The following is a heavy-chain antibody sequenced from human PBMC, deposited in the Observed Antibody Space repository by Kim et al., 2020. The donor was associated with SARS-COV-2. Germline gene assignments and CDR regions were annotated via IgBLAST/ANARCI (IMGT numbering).Heavy chain of an antibody. CDR3: ASDNDSSGYPANYFDY. CDR2: IIPIFGTA. Sequence: SVKVSCKASGGTFSSYAISWVRQAPGQGLEWMGGIIPIFGTANYAQKFQGRVTITADESTSTAYMELSSLRSEDTAVYYCASDNDSSGYPANYFDYWGQGTLVTVSS. V-gene: IGHV1-69*13. CDR1: GGTFSSYA. D-gene: IGHD3-22*01. J-gene: IGHJ4*02.